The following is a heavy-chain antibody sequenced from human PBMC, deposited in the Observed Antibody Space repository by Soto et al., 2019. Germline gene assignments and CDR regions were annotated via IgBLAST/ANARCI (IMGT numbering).Heavy chain of an antibody. CDR1: GFNFSDFY. CDR2: ISATGETT. V-gene: IGHV3-11*01. D-gene: IGHD1-26*01. Sequence: QVQLVESGGALVKPGGSLRLSCAASGFNFSDFYISWIRQAPGKGLEWVSFISATGETTYYAESVKGRFTISRDNAQKSLDLQMNSLRDEDTAIYYCVSQLQGSRRKYYFHFWGQGTLVTVSS. CDR3: VSQLQGSRRKYYFHF. J-gene: IGHJ4*02.